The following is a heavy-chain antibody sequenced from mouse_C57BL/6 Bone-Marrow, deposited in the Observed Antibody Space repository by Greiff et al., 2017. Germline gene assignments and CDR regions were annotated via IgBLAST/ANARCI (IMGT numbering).Heavy chain of an antibody. CDR2: IYPRSGNT. Sequence: VKLVESGAELARPGASVKLSCKASGYTFTSYGISWVKQRTGQGLEWIGEIYPRSGNTYYKEKFKGKATLTADKSSSTAYMELRSLTSEDSAVYFCAREDYGSSYRGYYYAMDYWGQGTSVTVSS. J-gene: IGHJ4*01. CDR3: AREDYGSSYRGYYYAMDY. V-gene: IGHV1-81*01. CDR1: GYTFTSYG. D-gene: IGHD1-1*01.